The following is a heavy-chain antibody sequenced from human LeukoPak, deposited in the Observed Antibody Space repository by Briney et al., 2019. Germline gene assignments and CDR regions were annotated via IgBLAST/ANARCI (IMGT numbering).Heavy chain of an antibody. CDR3: ARHPKGYSSSWYDY. Sequence: SETLSLTCAVYGGSFSGYYWSWIRQPPGKGLEWIGEINHSGSTNYNPSLKSRVTISVDTSKNQFSLKLSSVTAADTAVYYCARHPKGYSSSWYDYWGQGTLVTVSS. CDR1: GGSFSGYY. V-gene: IGHV4-34*01. CDR2: INHSGST. D-gene: IGHD6-13*01. J-gene: IGHJ4*02.